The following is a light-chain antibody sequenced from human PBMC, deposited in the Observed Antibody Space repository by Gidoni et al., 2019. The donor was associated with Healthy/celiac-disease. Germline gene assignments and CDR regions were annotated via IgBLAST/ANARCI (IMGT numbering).Light chain of an antibody. V-gene: IGLV2-8*01. CDR3: SSYAGSNNFDV. J-gene: IGLJ2*01. CDR2: EVS. CDR1: SSDVVGYNY. Sequence: SALTQPPSPSGSPGQSLTISCTGTSSDVVGYNYVSWYQQHPGKAPKLIIYEVSQRPSGVPDRFSAAKSGDTASLTVTGLQAEDEADYYCSSYAGSNNFDVFGGGTKLTVL.